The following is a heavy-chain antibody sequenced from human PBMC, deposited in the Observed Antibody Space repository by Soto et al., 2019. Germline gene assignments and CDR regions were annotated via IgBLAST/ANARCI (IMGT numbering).Heavy chain of an antibody. CDR2: IYNSGST. CDR3: ARDRAFWSGRSCDAPPDYYYYMDV. CDR1: GVSISSSY. J-gene: IGHJ6*03. D-gene: IGHD3-3*01. Sequence: QVQLQESGTGLVKPSETLYLTYTVSGVSISSSYWSWIRQTPGKGLEWIGYIYNSGSTNYNPSLKSRFTISVDTSKNLVFLVLSLVTAAYTAVYCCARDRAFWSGRSCDAPPDYYYYMDVWGKGTTVTVS. V-gene: IGHV4-59*01.